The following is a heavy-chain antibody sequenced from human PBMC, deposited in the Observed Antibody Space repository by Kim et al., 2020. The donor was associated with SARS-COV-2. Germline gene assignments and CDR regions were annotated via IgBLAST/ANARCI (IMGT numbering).Heavy chain of an antibody. CDR1: GYSFTSYW. CDR3: TVDLPRKNDY. J-gene: IGHJ4*02. Sequence: GESLKISCKGSGYSFTSYWISWVRQMPGKGLEWMGRIDPSDSYTNYSPSFQGHVTISADKSISTAYLQWSSLKASDTAMYYCTVDLPRKNDYWGQGTLVTVSS. CDR2: IDPSDSYT. V-gene: IGHV5-10-1*01. D-gene: IGHD6-19*01.